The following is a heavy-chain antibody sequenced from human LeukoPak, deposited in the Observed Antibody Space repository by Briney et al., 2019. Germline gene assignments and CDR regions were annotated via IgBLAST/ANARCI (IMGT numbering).Heavy chain of an antibody. J-gene: IGHJ3*02. CDR1: GYTFISYG. Sequence: VSVTVSCKASGYTFISYGISWVRQAPGQGLEWMGWISTYKGNTNYAQKLQGRVTMTTDTSTSTAYMELRSLRSDDTAVYYCARVKGYGDYSGFDIWGQGTMVIVSS. CDR3: ARVKGYGDYSGFDI. D-gene: IGHD4-17*01. CDR2: ISTYKGNT. V-gene: IGHV1-18*01.